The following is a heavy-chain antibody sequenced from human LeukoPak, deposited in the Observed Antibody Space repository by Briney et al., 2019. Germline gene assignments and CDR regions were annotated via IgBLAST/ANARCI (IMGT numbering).Heavy chain of an antibody. V-gene: IGHV3-23*01. J-gene: IGHJ4*02. D-gene: IGHD2/OR15-2a*01. CDR2: ISGSGGST. CDR1: GFTFDDYA. Sequence: PGGSLRLSCAASGFTFDDYAMHWVRQAPGKGLEWVSAISGSGGSTYYADSVKGRFTISRDNSKNTLYLQMNSLRAEDTAVYYCAKAFSGSLFDYWGQGTLVTVSS. CDR3: AKAFSGSLFDY.